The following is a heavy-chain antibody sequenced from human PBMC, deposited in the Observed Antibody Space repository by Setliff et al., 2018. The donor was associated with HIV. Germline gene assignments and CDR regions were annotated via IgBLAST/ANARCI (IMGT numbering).Heavy chain of an antibody. CDR3: VRGHCNSDKCWYTWFDP. CDR1: GYTFTNYD. J-gene: IGHJ5*02. D-gene: IGHD2-2*01. V-gene: IGHV1-8*01. CDR2: MNPNSGNT. Sequence: VASVKVSCKASGYTFTNYDINWVRQATGQGLEWMGWMNPNSGNTGYAQKFQGRVTMTTDTSTTTASMELRSLRSDDTAVYYCVRGHCNSDKCWYTWFDPWGQGTLVTVSS.